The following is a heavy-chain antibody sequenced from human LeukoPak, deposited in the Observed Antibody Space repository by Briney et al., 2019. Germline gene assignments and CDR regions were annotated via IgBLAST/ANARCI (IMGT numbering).Heavy chain of an antibody. CDR2: ISAYNGNT. J-gene: IGHJ4*02. V-gene: IGHV1-18*01. CDR3: ATLDYGGNSGAGDYFDY. Sequence: ASVKVSCKASGYTFTSYGISWVRQAPGQGLEWMGWISAYNGNTNYAQKFQGGVTMTEDTSTDTAYMELSSLRSEDTAVYYCATLDYGGNSGAGDYFDYWGQGTLVTVSS. CDR1: GYTFTSYG. D-gene: IGHD4-23*01.